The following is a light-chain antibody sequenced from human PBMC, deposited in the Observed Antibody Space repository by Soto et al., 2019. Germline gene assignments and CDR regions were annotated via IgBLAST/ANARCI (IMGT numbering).Light chain of an antibody. J-gene: IGKJ1*01. CDR3: QQYNSDPPWT. V-gene: IGKV1-5*01. CDR1: QSISHL. CDR2: DAS. Sequence: DIQMTQSPSTLSTSVGDRVTITCRASQSISHLLAWYQQKPGKAPKLLIYDASSLESGVPSRLSGSGSGTEFTLTISSLQPDDFATYYCQQYNSDPPWTFGQGTKVEIK.